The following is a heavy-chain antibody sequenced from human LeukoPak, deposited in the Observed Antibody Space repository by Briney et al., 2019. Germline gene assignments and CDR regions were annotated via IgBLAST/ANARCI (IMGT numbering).Heavy chain of an antibody. J-gene: IGHJ1*01. D-gene: IGHD3-22*01. CDR1: GHSIINSYY. CDR3: ARAVDSSGFSSFQH. V-gene: IGHV4-38-2*02. Sequence: SETLSLTCTVSGHSIINSYYWGWIRQPPGKGLEWIGSIYHSGATYYNPSLKSRVTISIDTSKNQFSLRLKSVTAADTAVYYCARAVDSSGFSSFQHWGQGTLVTVSS. CDR2: IYHSGAT.